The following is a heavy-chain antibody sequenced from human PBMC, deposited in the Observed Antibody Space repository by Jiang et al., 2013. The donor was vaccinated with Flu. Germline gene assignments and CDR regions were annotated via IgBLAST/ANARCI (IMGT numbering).Heavy chain of an antibody. CDR2: IRYDGSNK. V-gene: IGHV3-30*02. J-gene: IGHJ4*02. CDR3: AKGTAVAGLFDY. CDR1: GFTFSSYG. D-gene: IGHD6-19*01. Sequence: RLSCAASGFTFSSYGMHWVRQAPGKGLEWVAFIRYDGSNKYYADSVKGRFTISRDNSKNMLYLQMNSLRAEDTAVYYCAKGTAVAGLFDYWGQGTLVTVSS.